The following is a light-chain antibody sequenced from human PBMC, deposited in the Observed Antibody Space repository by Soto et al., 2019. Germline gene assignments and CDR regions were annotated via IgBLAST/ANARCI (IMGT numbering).Light chain of an antibody. J-gene: IGKJ4*01. CDR3: QQYNTYPLT. CDR2: DAS. V-gene: IGKV1-5*01. Sequence: DIQMTQSPSTLSASVGDRVTITCRASQTISNWLAWYQQKPGKAPKVLIFDASTLDGGVPSRFSGRRSGTDFTLTISSLQPSDFATYCCQQYNTYPLTFGGGTKVEI. CDR1: QTISNW.